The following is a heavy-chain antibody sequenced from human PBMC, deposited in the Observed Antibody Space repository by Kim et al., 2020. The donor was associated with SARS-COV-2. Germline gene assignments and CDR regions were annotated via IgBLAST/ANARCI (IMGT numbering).Heavy chain of an antibody. CDR3: AKDVWDYSGMDV. J-gene: IGHJ6*02. V-gene: IGHV3-23*01. Sequence: GGSLRLSCVASGFSFSCCAMTWVRQVPGKGPEWVSSISHDGTSSHSANSVRGRFTISRDDSKNTLYLQLNSLRGEDTALYYCAKDVWDYSGMDVWGQGTT. D-gene: IGHD1-26*01. CDR1: GFSFSCCA. CDR2: ISHDGTSS.